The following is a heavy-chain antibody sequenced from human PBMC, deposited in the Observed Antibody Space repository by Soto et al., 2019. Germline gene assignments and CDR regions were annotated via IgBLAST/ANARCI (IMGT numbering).Heavy chain of an antibody. V-gene: IGHV4-59*01. J-gene: IGHJ4*02. CDR2: IYYSGST. CDR1: GDSLTTYY. D-gene: IGHD3-9*01. Sequence: SETLSLTCTVSGDSLTTYYWNWIRQPPGKGLEWIGFIYYSGSTSYNPSLNSRVTISLDTSKSQVSLKLNSVTATDTAVYYCAGAGYEILTGSYKKKRYFDYWGRGTLVTVSS. CDR3: AGAGYEILTGSYKKKRYFDY.